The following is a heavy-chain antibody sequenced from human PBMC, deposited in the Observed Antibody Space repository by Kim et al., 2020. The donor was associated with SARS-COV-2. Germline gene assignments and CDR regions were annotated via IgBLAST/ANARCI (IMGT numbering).Heavy chain of an antibody. Sequence: GGSLRLSCAASGFTFGDYAMHWVRQAPGKGLEWVSGISWNSGDTGYADFVRGRFSISRDSAKNSLYLHMSSLRAEDTALYYCAKDRSGGSFGVWDTFAFWGQGTMVTVSS. CDR1: GFTFGDYA. J-gene: IGHJ3*01. V-gene: IGHV3-9*01. CDR3: AKDRSGGSFGVWDTFAF. D-gene: IGHD2-15*01. CDR2: ISWNSGDT.